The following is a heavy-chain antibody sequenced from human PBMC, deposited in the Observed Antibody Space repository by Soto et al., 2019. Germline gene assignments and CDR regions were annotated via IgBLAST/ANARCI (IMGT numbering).Heavy chain of an antibody. D-gene: IGHD3-16*01. J-gene: IGHJ4*02. CDR3: THRGGATVGLYYFDY. V-gene: IGHV2-5*01. CDR1: GFSLSTTGAG. Sequence: SGPTLVNPTQTLTLTCTFSGFSLSTTGAGVSWIRQPPGRALEWLALIYWHDDKRYSPSLKSRLTITKDTSKNQVVLTMTNMDPVDTATYYCTHRGGATVGLYYFDYWGQGALVTVSS. CDR2: IYWHDDK.